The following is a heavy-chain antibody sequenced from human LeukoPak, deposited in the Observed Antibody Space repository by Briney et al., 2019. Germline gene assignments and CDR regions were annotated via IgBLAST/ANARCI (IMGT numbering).Heavy chain of an antibody. J-gene: IGHJ4*02. V-gene: IGHV7-4-1*02. D-gene: IGHD3-10*01. CDR1: GHTFTGYY. Sequence: ASVKVSCKASGHTFTGYYMHWVRQAPGQGLEWMGWINTNTGSPNYAQGFTGRFVFSLDTSVSTAYLQITSLKAEDTAVYYCARTRAPYYYASGSPDFWGQGTLVTVSS. CDR2: INTNTGSP. CDR3: ARTRAPYYYASGSPDF.